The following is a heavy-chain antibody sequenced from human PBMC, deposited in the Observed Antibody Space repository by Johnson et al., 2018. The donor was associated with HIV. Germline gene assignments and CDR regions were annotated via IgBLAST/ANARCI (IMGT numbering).Heavy chain of an antibody. CDR3: ARDRVGYNFWSGYYTVGAFDI. D-gene: IGHD3-3*01. Sequence: QVQLVESWGGLVKPGGSLRLSCAASGFTFSDYYMTWIRQAPGKGLEWVSYISSSGDSIYYADSVKGRFTISRDNAKNSLYLQMNSLRAEDSAVYYCARDRVGYNFWSGYYTVGAFDIWGQGTMVTVSS. CDR1: GFTFSDYY. J-gene: IGHJ3*02. V-gene: IGHV3-11*04. CDR2: ISSSGDSI.